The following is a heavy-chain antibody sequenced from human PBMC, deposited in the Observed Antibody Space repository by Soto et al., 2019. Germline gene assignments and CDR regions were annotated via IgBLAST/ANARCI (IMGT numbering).Heavy chain of an antibody. V-gene: IGHV3-23*01. D-gene: IGHD6-6*01. J-gene: IGHJ4*02. CDR1: GFTFSSYA. CDR3: AREIYSSWSSGVDH. Sequence: PGGSLRLSCAASGFTFSSYAMSWVRQAPGKGLEWVSAISGSGGSTYYADSVKGRFTISRDNSKNTLYLQMNSLRAEDTAVYYCAREIYSSWSSGVDHWGQGTLVTVPS. CDR2: ISGSGGST.